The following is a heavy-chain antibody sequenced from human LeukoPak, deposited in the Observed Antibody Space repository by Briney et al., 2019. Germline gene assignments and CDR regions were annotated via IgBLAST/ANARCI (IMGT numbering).Heavy chain of an antibody. CDR1: GGSMSNYY. CDR2: TYDSGSS. J-gene: IGHJ4*02. CDR3: ARGWASSWYYFDF. D-gene: IGHD2-2*01. V-gene: IGHV4-59*01. Sequence: PSETLSLTCAVSGGSMSNYYWSWIRQPPGKGLDWIGYTYDSGSSSYNPSLRSRVSISIDTSKNQFSLNLSSVTAADTAVYYCARGWASSWYYFDFWGQGTLVTVSS.